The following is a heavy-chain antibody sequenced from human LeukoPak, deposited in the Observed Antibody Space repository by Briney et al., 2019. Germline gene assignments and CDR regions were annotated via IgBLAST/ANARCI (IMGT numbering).Heavy chain of an antibody. Sequence: SETLSLTCTVSGGSISSSSYYWSWIRQPAGKGLEWIGRIYTSGSTNYNPSLKSRVTMSVDTSKNQFSLKLSSVTAADTAVYYCARDSYYYDSSGYYYVFDLWGRGTLVTVSS. CDR1: GGSISSSSYY. V-gene: IGHV4-61*02. D-gene: IGHD3-22*01. CDR2: IYTSGST. J-gene: IGHJ2*01. CDR3: ARDSYYYDSSGYYYVFDL.